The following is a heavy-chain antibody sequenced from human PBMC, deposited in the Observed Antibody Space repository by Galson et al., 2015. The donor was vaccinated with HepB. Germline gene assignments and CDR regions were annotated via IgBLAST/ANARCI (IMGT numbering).Heavy chain of an antibody. CDR2: IIPIFGTA. D-gene: IGHD3-16*01. J-gene: IGHJ4*02. CDR1: GGTFSSYA. Sequence: SVKVSCKASGGTFSSYAISWVRQAPGQGLEWMGGIIPIFGTANYAQKFQGRVTITADESTSTAYMEPSSLRSEDTAVYYCARGAYSESSFDYWGQGTLVTVSS. V-gene: IGHV1-69*13. CDR3: ARGAYSESSFDY.